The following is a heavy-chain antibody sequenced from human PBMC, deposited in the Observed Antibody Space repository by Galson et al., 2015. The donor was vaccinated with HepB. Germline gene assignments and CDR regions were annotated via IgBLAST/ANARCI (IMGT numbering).Heavy chain of an antibody. Sequence: SLRLSCAASGFTFSDYYMSWIRQAPGKGLEWLAYISSNTSYINYADSVKGRFTVSRDNAKNSISLQMNRLSVEDTAMYYCARVADSHYGDHTHFDSWGQGALVTVSS. D-gene: IGHD4-17*01. CDR1: GFTFSDYY. CDR2: ISSNTSYI. V-gene: IGHV3-11*06. J-gene: IGHJ4*02. CDR3: ARVADSHYGDHTHFDS.